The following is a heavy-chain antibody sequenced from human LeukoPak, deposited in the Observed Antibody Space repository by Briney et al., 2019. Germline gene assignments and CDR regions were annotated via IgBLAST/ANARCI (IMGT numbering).Heavy chain of an antibody. Sequence: GGSLRLSCEASGFRFSDYYMSWIRHAPGRGFEWISYISARSGDTQYADSVEGRFTISRDNAKMSVFPQMDSLRADDTAVYYCAVAAAGNYYNGLDVWGQGTTVIVS. CDR3: AVAAAGNYYNGLDV. J-gene: IGHJ6*02. D-gene: IGHD6-13*01. V-gene: IGHV3-11*03. CDR1: GFRFSDYY. CDR2: ISARSGDT.